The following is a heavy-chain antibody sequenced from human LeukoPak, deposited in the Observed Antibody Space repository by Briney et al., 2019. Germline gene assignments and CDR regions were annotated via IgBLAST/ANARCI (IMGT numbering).Heavy chain of an antibody. CDR2: IYYSGST. CDR1: GGSISSSSYY. J-gene: IGHJ4*02. CDR3: ARDDIAVAGINY. V-gene: IGHV4-39*07. Sequence: SSETLSLTCTVSGGSISSSSYYWGWIRQPPGKGLEWIGSIYYSGSTYYNPSLKSRVTISVDTSKNQFSLKLSSVTAADTAVYYCARDDIAVAGINYWGQGTLVTVSS. D-gene: IGHD6-19*01.